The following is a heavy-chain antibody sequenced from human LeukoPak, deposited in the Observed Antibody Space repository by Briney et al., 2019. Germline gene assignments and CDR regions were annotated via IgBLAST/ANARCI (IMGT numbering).Heavy chain of an antibody. Sequence: GSVKVSCKTSGYTFVDYYIHWVRQAPGQGLEWVGWINPNSGGTNYAQKFPGRVTKVTVTSNSTAYMELSRLRCHNTAVYAGAREAEYYNIFTSYYVCDMDVWGQGTTVTVSS. D-gene: IGHD3-9*01. CDR2: INPNSGGT. J-gene: IGHJ6*02. CDR3: AREAEYYNIFTSYYVCDMDV. V-gene: IGHV1-2*02. CDR1: GYTFVDYY.